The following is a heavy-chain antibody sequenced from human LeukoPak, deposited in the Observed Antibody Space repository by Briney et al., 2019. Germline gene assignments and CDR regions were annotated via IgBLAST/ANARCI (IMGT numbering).Heavy chain of an antibody. V-gene: IGHV5-51*01. CDR2: VYPGDSDT. D-gene: IGHD1-26*01. Sequence: GESLKSSCKGSGYSFTSYWIGWVRQMPGKGLEWMGIVYPGDSDTRYSPSFQGQVTIPPDKSISTAYLQWSSLKASDTAMYYCAAHRRATSYFDYSGQGTLVTVSS. CDR3: AAHRRATSYFDY. J-gene: IGHJ4*02. CDR1: GYSFTSYW.